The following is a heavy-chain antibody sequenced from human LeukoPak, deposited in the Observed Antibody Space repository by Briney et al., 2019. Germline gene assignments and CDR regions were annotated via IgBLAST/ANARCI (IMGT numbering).Heavy chain of an antibody. V-gene: IGHV1-8*01. CDR2: MNPNSGNT. D-gene: IGHD3-10*01. CDR3: ARGVRRATMVRGDRKYYYYYMDV. J-gene: IGHJ6*03. CDR1: GYTFTSYD. Sequence: GASVKVSCKASGYTFTSYDINWVRQATGQGLEWMGWMNPNSGNTGYAQKFQGRLTMTRNTSISTAYMELSSLRSEDTAVYYCARGVRRATMVRGDRKYYYYYMDVWGKGTTVTISS.